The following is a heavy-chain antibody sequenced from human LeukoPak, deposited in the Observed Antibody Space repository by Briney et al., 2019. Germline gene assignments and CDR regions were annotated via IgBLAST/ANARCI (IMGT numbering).Heavy chain of an antibody. CDR2: FDPEDGET. D-gene: IGHD6-13*01. V-gene: IGHV1-24*01. CDR1: GYTLTELS. Sequence: GASVKVSCKVSGYTLTELSMHWVRQAPGKGLEWMGGFDPEDGETIYAQKFQGRVTMTEDTSTDTAYMELSSLRSEDTAVYYRATPSLSSWYFFDYWGQGTLVTVSS. J-gene: IGHJ4*02. CDR3: ATPSLSSWYFFDY.